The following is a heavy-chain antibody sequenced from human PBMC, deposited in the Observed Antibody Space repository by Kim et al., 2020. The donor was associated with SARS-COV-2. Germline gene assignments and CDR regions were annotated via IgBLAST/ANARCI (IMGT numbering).Heavy chain of an antibody. V-gene: IGHV3-11*06. CDR3: ARDRDGYNSFDS. CDR2: ISSSGHT. CDR1: GFTFSDKY. Sequence: GGSLRLSCAASGFTFSDKYMTWIRQAPGQGLEWLSDISSSGHTSYTDSVKGRFTISRDNAEKSLYLQMNSLKVEDTAVYYCARDRDGYNSFDSWGLGTLVTVSS. D-gene: IGHD5-12*01. J-gene: IGHJ4*02.